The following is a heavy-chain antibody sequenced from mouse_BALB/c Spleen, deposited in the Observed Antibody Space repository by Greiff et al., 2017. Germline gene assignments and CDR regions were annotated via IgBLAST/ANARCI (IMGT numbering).Heavy chain of an antibody. CDR2: ISTYYGDA. CDR1: GYTFTDYA. J-gene: IGHJ4*01. V-gene: IGHV1S137*01. CDR3: ARQVGQGAMDY. D-gene: IGHD3-3*01. Sequence: QVQLQQSGAELVRPGVSVKISCKGSGYTFTDYAMHWVKQSHAKSLEWIGVISTYYGDASYNQKFKGKATMTVDKSSSTAYMELARLTSEDSAIYYCARQVGQGAMDYWGQGTSVTVSS.